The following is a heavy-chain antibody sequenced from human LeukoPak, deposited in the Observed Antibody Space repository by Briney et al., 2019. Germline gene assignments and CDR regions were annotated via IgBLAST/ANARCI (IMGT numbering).Heavy chain of an antibody. CDR2: IYTSGST. CDR3: ARGLYSNRATNWFDP. J-gene: IGHJ5*02. Sequence: SETLSLXCTVSGGSISSGSYYWSWIRQPAGKGLEWIGRIYTSGSTNYNPSLKSRVTISVDTSKNQFSLKLSSVTAADTAVYYCARGLYSNRATNWFDPWGQGTLVTVSS. V-gene: IGHV4-61*02. CDR1: GGSISSGSYY. D-gene: IGHD4-11*01.